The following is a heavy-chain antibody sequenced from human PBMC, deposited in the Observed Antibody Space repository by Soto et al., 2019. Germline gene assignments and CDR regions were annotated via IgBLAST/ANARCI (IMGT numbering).Heavy chain of an antibody. CDR2: INPNSGGT. D-gene: IGHD3-10*01. Sequence: GASVKVSCKASGYTFTGYYMHWVRQAPGQGLEWMGWINPNSGGTNYAQKFQGWVTMTRDTSISTAYMELSRLRSDDTAVYYCVRDAGSRSRGVDAIDIWGQGTMVTVSS. CDR3: VRDAGSRSRGVDAIDI. CDR1: GYTFTGYY. J-gene: IGHJ3*02. V-gene: IGHV1-2*04.